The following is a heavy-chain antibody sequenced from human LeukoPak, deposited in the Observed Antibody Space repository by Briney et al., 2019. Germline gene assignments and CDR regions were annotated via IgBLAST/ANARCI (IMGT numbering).Heavy chain of an antibody. Sequence: GASVKVSCKASGYIFTGYYMHWVRQAPGQGLEWMGWINPNSGGTNYAQKFQGRVTMTRDTSISTAYMELSRLRSDDTAVYYCARGAKYFFDCLDYWGQGTLVTVSS. CDR2: INPNSGGT. V-gene: IGHV1-2*02. CDR3: ARGAKYFFDCLDY. CDR1: GYIFTGYY. D-gene: IGHD2/OR15-2a*01. J-gene: IGHJ4*02.